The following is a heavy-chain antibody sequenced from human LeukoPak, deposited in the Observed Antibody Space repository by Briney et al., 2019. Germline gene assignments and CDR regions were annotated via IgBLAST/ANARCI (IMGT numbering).Heavy chain of an antibody. CDR1: GFTFTNFA. Sequence: GGFLRLSCAASGFTFTNFAMHWVRQAPGKGLEWVAVISNDERNKYYADSVKGRFTISRDNSNSMVYLHMTSLRAEDTAVYYCAKDLGQQLDFLGFDYWGQGTLVTVSS. J-gene: IGHJ4*02. V-gene: IGHV3-30*04. CDR3: AKDLGQQLDFLGFDY. CDR2: ISNDERNK. D-gene: IGHD6-13*01.